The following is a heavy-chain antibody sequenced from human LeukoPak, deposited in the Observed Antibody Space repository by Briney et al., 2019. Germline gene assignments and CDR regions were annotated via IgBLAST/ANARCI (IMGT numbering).Heavy chain of an antibody. Sequence: VASVKVSCKASGYTFTGYYMHWVRQAPGQGVEWMGWINPNSGGTNYAQKFQGRVTMTRDTSISTAYMELSRLRSDDTAVYYCARVRVAPGGTVVRPHYFDYWGQGTLVTVSS. CDR1: GYTFTGYY. CDR3: ARVRVAPGGTVVRPHYFDY. D-gene: IGHD4-23*01. V-gene: IGHV1-2*02. J-gene: IGHJ4*02. CDR2: INPNSGGT.